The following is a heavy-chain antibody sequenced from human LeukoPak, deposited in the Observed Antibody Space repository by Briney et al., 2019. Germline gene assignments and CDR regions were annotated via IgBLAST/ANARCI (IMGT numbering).Heavy chain of an antibody. CDR3: ARDKGYLAFDY. CDR1: GFSFSSYW. Sequence: PGGSLRLSCAAPGFSFSSYWMTWVRQAPGGGLEWVANIKEDGSDKYYVDSVKGRFSISRDNAKNSLYLQMNSLRAEDTAAYYCARDKGYLAFDYWGQGTLVSVSS. J-gene: IGHJ4*02. V-gene: IGHV3-7*01. CDR2: IKEDGSDK. D-gene: IGHD2-15*01.